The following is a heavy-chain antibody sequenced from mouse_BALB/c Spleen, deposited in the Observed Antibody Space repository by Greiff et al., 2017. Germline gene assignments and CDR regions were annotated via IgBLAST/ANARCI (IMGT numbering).Heavy chain of an antibody. CDR3: AIYYGDAMDY. CDR2: IDPANGNT. Sequence: VQLQQSGAELVKPGASVKLSCTASGFNIKDTYMHWVKQRPEQGLEWIGRIDPANGNTKYDPKFQGKATITADTSSNTAYLQLSSLTSEDTAVYYCAIYYGDAMDYWGQGTSVTVSS. J-gene: IGHJ4*01. CDR1: GFNIKDTY. V-gene: IGHV14-3*02. D-gene: IGHD1-1*01.